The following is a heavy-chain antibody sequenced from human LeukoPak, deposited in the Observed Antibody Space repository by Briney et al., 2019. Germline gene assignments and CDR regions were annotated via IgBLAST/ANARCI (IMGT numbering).Heavy chain of an antibody. V-gene: IGHV3-7*01. CDR2: IKPDGSAQ. Sequence: PGGSLRLSCATSGFTFSSNWMSWVRHVPGRGLDWVANIKPDGSAQYYAASVKGRFTVSRDNAKNSVYLQMSSLRAEDTAVYYCATDRGWRTSGYYLYYFEYWGQGTLVTYSS. CDR3: ATDRGWRTSGYYLYYFEY. J-gene: IGHJ4*02. CDR1: GFTFSSNW. D-gene: IGHD3-3*01.